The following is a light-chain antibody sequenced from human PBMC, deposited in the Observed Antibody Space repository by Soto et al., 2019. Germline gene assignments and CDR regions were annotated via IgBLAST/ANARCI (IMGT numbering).Light chain of an antibody. V-gene: IGKV3D-20*01. Sequence: EIVLTQSPATLSLSPGERATLSCGASQSVRTNYLAWYQQKPGLAPRLLIYGASSRATGIPDRFSGSGSGTDFTLTISRLEPEDFAVYYCQQYGSSPLSFGGGTKVDIK. CDR1: QSVRTNY. CDR2: GAS. CDR3: QQYGSSPLS. J-gene: IGKJ4*01.